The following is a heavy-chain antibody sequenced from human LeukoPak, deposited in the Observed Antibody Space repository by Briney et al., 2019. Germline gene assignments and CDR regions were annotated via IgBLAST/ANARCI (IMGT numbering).Heavy chain of an antibody. CDR3: ARGLWDGDY. CDR1: GGSFSGYY. CDR2: INHSGST. Sequence: SETLSLTCAVYGGSFSGYYWSWIRQPPGKGLEWIGEINHSGSTNYNPSLKSRVTTSVDTSKNQFSLKLSSVTAADTAVYYCARGLWDGDYWGQGTLVTVSS. J-gene: IGHJ4*02. D-gene: IGHD1-26*01. V-gene: IGHV4-34*01.